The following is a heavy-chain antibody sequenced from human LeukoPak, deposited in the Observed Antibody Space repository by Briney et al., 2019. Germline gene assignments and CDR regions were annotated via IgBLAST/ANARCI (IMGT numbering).Heavy chain of an antibody. Sequence: GGSLRLSCAASGFPFSSTGMHWVRQAPGKGLEWVAVIWYDGSEKYYADSAKGRFTIYRDNSKDTVYLQMTSLRGEDTAVYYCAKDQSILYSSPVDYWGQGTLVTVSS. J-gene: IGHJ4*02. CDR1: GFPFSSTG. V-gene: IGHV3-33*06. CDR2: IWYDGSEK. D-gene: IGHD6-13*01. CDR3: AKDQSILYSSPVDY.